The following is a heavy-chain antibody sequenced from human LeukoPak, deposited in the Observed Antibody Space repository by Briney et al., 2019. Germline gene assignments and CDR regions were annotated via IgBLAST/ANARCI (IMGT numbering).Heavy chain of an antibody. Sequence: SETLSLTCAVYGGSFSGYYWSWIRQPPGKGLEWIAEINHSGSTNYNPSLKSRVTISVDTSKNQFSLKLSSVTAADTAVYYCARGRKQWLVQGAGYFDYWGQGTLVTVSS. CDR3: ARGRKQWLVQGAGYFDY. J-gene: IGHJ4*02. V-gene: IGHV4-34*01. D-gene: IGHD6-19*01. CDR1: GGSFSGYY. CDR2: INHSGST.